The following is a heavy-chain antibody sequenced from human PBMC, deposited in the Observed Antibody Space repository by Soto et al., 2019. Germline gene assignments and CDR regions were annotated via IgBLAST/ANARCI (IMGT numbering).Heavy chain of an antibody. CDR2: ISPIFGTA. CDR1: GGSFSSYI. V-gene: IGHV1-69*01. D-gene: IGHD3-22*01. CDR3: ASEMYYYHSSESKWFDP. Sequence: QMQLVQSGAEVKKPGSSVKVSCKASGGSFSSYIINWVRQAPGQGLEWMGGISPIFGTANYAQKFQGRVTLSADESTSTVYMELSSLRSEDTAVYYCASEMYYYHSSESKWFDPWGQGTLVTVSS. J-gene: IGHJ5*02.